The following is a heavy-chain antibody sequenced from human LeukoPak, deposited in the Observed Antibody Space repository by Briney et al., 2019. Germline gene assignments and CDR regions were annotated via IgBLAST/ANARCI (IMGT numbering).Heavy chain of an antibody. D-gene: IGHD3-10*01. Sequence: GGSLRLSCAASGFTFSSYAMSWVRQAPGKGLEWVSAISGSGGSTYYADSVKGRFTISRDNSKNTLYLQMNSLRAEDTAVYYCAKDGPLPYYYGSGSYYNFDYWGQGTLVTISS. CDR2: ISGSGGST. V-gene: IGHV3-23*01. CDR1: GFTFSSYA. J-gene: IGHJ4*02. CDR3: AKDGPLPYYYGSGSYYNFDY.